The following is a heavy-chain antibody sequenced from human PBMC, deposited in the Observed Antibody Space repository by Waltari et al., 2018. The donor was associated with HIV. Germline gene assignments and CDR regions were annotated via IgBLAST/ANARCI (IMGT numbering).Heavy chain of an antibody. D-gene: IGHD6-19*01. CDR3: ARGGAGGCYVYDT. V-gene: IGHV4-34*01. Sequence: QVRLEQWGAGLLKPSATLSLTCAVYGGSFSGYYWSWIRQHPGRGLEWIGEINHSGHPNYNPSLKSRVIISVDASKNQFSLRLSSVTAADTAVYYCARGGAGGCYVYDTWGQGTLVTVSS. CDR2: INHSGHP. J-gene: IGHJ5*02. CDR1: GGSFSGYY.